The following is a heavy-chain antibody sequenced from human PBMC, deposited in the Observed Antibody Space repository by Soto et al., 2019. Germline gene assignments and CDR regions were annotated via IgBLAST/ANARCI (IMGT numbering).Heavy chain of an antibody. CDR2: FIPIFGTT. Sequence: QVHLVQSGAEVKKPGSSVKVSCKASGGTFSSYAISCVRQAPGQGLEWMGGFIPIFGTTNYAQKFQGRVTINADESTSTAYMELSSLRSEDTAVYYCTRDRGRRYNDGRGYYYSAYWGQVTLVNVSA. CDR1: GGTFSSYA. J-gene: IGHJ4*02. CDR3: TRDRGRRYNDGRGYYYSAY. V-gene: IGHV1-69*01. D-gene: IGHD3-22*01.